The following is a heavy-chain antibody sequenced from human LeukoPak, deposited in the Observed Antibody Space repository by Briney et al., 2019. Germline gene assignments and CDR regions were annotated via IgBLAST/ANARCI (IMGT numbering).Heavy chain of an antibody. J-gene: IGHJ6*02. CDR3: ARGGAQGMDV. CDR1: GFTFSDYY. CDR2: ISGVASDI. Sequence: PGGSLRLSCAASGFTFSDYYMTWIRQAPGKGLEWVSYISGVASDIYYGDSVKGRFTISRDNAKNSVYLQMNSLRPDVTAVYYCARGGAQGMDVWGHGTTVTVSS. D-gene: IGHD1-26*01. V-gene: IGHV3-11*01.